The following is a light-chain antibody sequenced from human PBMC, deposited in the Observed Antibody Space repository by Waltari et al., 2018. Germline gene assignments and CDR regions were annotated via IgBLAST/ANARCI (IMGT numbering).Light chain of an antibody. CDR2: DVN. J-gene: IGLJ3*02. V-gene: IGLV2-14*01. Sequence: QSALTQPASVSGSPGQSITIPCTGTSNDVGGYNYVSWYQQHPGKAPNLMIFDVNDRPSGVSNRFSGSKSGNTASLTISGLQAEDEADYYCNSFTSSSTWVFGGGTKLTVL. CDR3: NSFTSSSTWV. CDR1: SNDVGGYNY.